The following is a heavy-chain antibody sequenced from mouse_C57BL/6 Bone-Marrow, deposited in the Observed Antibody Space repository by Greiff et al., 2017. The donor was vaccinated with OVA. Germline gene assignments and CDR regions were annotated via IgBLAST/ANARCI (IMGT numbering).Heavy chain of an antibody. V-gene: IGHV1-80*01. CDR3: ARGYGSSSYWYFDV. J-gene: IGHJ1*03. D-gene: IGHD1-1*01. CDR2: IYPGDGDT. Sequence: QVQLQQSGAELVKPGASVRISCKASGYAFSSYWRNWVKQRPGKGLAWMGKIYPGDGDTNYNGKFKGKATLTADKSSSTAYMQLSSLTSEDSAVYFCARGYGSSSYWYFDVWGTGTTVTVSS. CDR1: GYAFSSYW.